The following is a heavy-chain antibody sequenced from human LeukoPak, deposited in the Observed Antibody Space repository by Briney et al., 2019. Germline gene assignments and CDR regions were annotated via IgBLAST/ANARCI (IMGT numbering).Heavy chain of an antibody. CDR3: ARGGPRGSFDY. Sequence: SETLSLTCAVSGGSISSGGYSWSWIRQPPGKGLEWIGEINHSGSTNYNPSLKSRVTISVDTSKNQFSLKLSSVTAADTAVYYCARGGPRGSFDYWGQGTLVTVSS. CDR1: GGSISSGGYS. D-gene: IGHD1-26*01. CDR2: INHSGST. J-gene: IGHJ4*02. V-gene: IGHV4-30-2*01.